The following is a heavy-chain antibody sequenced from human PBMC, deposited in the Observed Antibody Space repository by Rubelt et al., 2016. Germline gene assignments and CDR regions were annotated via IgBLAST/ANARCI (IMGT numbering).Heavy chain of an antibody. V-gene: IGHV3-23*01. D-gene: IGHD4-17*01. Sequence: GGSLRLSCAASGFTFSNYAMTWVRQAPGKGLECVSEISGTSGITYYADSVKGRFTISRDNSKNTLYLQVNSLRAEDTAVYYCAKNDYGDYAGSFDYWGQGTLVTVSS. CDR2: ISGTSGIT. CDR3: AKNDYGDYAGSFDY. CDR1: GFTFSNYA. J-gene: IGHJ4*02.